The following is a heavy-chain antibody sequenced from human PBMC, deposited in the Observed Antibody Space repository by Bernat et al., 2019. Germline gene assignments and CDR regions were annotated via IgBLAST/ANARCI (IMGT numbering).Heavy chain of an antibody. J-gene: IGHJ2*01. Sequence: EVQLVESGGGLVQPGGSLRLSCAASGFTVSSNYMSWVRQAPGKGLEWVSVIYSGGGTYYADSVKGRFTISRDNSKNTLYLQMNSLRAEDTAVYYCVKAVYYDSGGYGYFDLWGRGTLVNVSS. CDR1: GFTVSSNY. D-gene: IGHD3-22*01. CDR2: IYSGGGT. CDR3: VKAVYYDSGGYGYFDL. V-gene: IGHV3-66*01.